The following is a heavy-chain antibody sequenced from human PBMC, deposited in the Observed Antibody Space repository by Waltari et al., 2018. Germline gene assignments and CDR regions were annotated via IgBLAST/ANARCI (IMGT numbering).Heavy chain of an antibody. CDR2: IQQDGSEG. D-gene: IGHD1-26*01. J-gene: IGHJ4*02. Sequence: EVQLVESGGDLVEPGGSLRLSCAASGSTFSRSWMSWVRQAPGKGLEWVALIQQDGSEGYYVVSVKGRFTISRDNAKNSVYLQMNSLRAEDTAVYYCARGGAWDLDYWGQGTLITVSS. CDR3: ARGGAWDLDY. CDR1: GSTFSRSW. V-gene: IGHV3-7*01.